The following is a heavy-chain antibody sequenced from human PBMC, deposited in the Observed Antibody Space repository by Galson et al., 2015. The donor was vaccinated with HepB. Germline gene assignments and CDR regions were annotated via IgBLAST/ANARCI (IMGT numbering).Heavy chain of an antibody. D-gene: IGHD6-19*01. V-gene: IGHV3-7*01. J-gene: IGHJ4*02. CDR3: AGGTGWVVHY. CDR1: GLTLINYW. CDR2: IERDGSDK. Sequence: SLMLSCAASGLTLINYWMNWVRQAPGQGLEWVANIERDGSDKYYVDPAKGRFTISRDTNKNSLYLQMNNLSAEDSAVYYCAGGTGWVVHYWGQGTLVTVSS.